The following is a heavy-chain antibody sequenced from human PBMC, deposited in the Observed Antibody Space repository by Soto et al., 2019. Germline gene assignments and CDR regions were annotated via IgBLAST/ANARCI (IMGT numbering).Heavy chain of an antibody. J-gene: IGHJ5*02. V-gene: IGHV4-39*01. CDR3: TRRYNGNDNYFDP. D-gene: IGHD1-26*01. CDR1: GASISVHSYY. CDR2: SYYSGTT. Sequence: SETLSLTCTVSGASISVHSYYWAWIRQPPGKGLEWIGSSYYSGTTYFNPSLKSRATISVDTSKNQFSLRLTSVTAADTAIYYCTRRYNGNDNYFDPWGPGALVTVSS.